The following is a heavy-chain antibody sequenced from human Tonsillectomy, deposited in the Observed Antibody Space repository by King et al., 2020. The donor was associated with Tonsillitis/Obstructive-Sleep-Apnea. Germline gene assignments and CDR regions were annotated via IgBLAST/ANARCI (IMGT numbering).Heavy chain of an antibody. CDR3: AREQGCTNGVCYTRLFDY. Sequence: VQLQQSGPGLVKPSQTLSLTCAISGDSVSSNSAAWTWLRQSPSRGLEWLGRTYYRSKWYNDYAVSVRSRITINPETSKNQFSLQLNSLTPEDTAVYYCAREQGCTNGVCYTRLFDYWGQGTLVTVSS. CDR2: TYYRSKWYN. D-gene: IGHD2-8*01. J-gene: IGHJ4*02. CDR1: GDSVSSNSAA. V-gene: IGHV6-1*01.